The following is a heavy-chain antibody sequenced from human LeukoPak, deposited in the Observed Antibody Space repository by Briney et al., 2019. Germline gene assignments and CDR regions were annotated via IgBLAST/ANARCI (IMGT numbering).Heavy chain of an antibody. Sequence: PSETLSLTCTVSGGSISSYYWSWIRQPPGKGLEWIGYIYYSGSTNYNPSLKSRVTISVDTSKNQFSLKLSSVTAADTAVYYCARAYSSIVRNAFDIWGQGTMVTVSS. J-gene: IGHJ3*02. D-gene: IGHD6-13*01. V-gene: IGHV4-59*01. CDR2: IYYSGST. CDR3: ARAYSSIVRNAFDI. CDR1: GGSISSYY.